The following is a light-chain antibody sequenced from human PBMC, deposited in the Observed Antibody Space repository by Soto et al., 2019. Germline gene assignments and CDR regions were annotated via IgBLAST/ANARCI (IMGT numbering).Light chain of an antibody. V-gene: IGKV1D-13*01. CDR2: DAS. CDR3: QQFNNYPRT. Sequence: AIQLTQSPSSLSASVGDRVTLTCQASQDISSALVWYQQKPGEAPKVLIYDASKLESGVPSRFSGGGSGTDFTLTIRNLQPEDLATYHCQQFNNYPRTFGQGTKLEIK. J-gene: IGKJ2*01. CDR1: QDISSA.